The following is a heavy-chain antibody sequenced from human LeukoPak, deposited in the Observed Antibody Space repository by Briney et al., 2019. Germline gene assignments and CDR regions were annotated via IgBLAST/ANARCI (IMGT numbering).Heavy chain of an antibody. CDR2: IRYDGSNK. CDR3: AKDPEDYYYYYMDV. V-gene: IGHV3-30*02. CDR1: GFTFSGYG. J-gene: IGHJ6*03. Sequence: PGGSLRLSCAASGFTFSGYGMHWVRQAPGKGLEWVAFIRYDGSNKYYADSVKGRFTISRDNSKNTLYLQMNSLRAEDTAVYYCAKDPEDYYYYYMDVWGKGTTVTISS. D-gene: IGHD1-14*01.